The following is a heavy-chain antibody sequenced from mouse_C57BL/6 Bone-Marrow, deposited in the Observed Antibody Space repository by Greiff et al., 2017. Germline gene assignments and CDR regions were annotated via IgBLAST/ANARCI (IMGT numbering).Heavy chain of an antibody. Sequence: EVKLMESGGGLVQPGESLKLSCESNEYEFPSHDMSWVRKTPGKRLELVAAISSDGGSTYYPDTMERRFIISRDNTKKALYLQMRSLRSEDTDLYYCARRKFPWFAYWGQGTLVTVSA. V-gene: IGHV5-2*01. J-gene: IGHJ3*01. CDR2: ISSDGGST. CDR1: EYEFPSHD. CDR3: ARRKFPWFAY.